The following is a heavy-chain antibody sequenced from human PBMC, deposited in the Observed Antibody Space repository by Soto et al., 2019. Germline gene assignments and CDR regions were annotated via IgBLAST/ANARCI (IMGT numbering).Heavy chain of an antibody. D-gene: IGHD6-13*01. Sequence: GASVKVSCKASGYTFTSYGISWVRQAPGQGLEWMGWINAANGDTKYSPKFQGRVTITRDTSASTAYMELSSLRSEDTAVYYCVRRHVSATGIDWFDPWG. CDR2: INAANGDT. CDR3: VRRHVSATGIDWFDP. J-gene: IGHJ5*02. V-gene: IGHV1-18*01. CDR1: GYTFTSYG.